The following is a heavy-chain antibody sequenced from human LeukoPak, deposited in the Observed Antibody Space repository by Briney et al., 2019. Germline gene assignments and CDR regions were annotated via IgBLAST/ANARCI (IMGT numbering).Heavy chain of an antibody. J-gene: IGHJ4*02. V-gene: IGHV3-23*01. Sequence: GGSLRLSCAASGFPFSIYAMSWVRQAPGKGLEWVSAISASGGTTYYSDSVKGRFTISRDNSKNTLYLQMNSLRAEDTAVYYCARELGSSSWYVFDYWGQGTLVTVSS. CDR1: GFPFSIYA. D-gene: IGHD6-13*01. CDR3: ARELGSSSWYVFDY. CDR2: ISASGGTT.